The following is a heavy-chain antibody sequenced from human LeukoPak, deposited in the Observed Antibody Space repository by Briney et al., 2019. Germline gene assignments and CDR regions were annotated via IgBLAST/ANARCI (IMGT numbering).Heavy chain of an antibody. D-gene: IGHD6-19*01. Sequence: SVKVSCKASGGTFSSYAVSWVRQAPGQGLEWMGGIFPIFGTANYAQKFQGRVTITADESTSTAYMELSSLRSEDTAVYYCARAPGGYSGWYHFYYFDYWGQGTLVTVSS. CDR2: IFPIFGTA. J-gene: IGHJ4*02. CDR1: GGTFSSYA. CDR3: ARAPGGYSGWYHFYYFDY. V-gene: IGHV1-69*01.